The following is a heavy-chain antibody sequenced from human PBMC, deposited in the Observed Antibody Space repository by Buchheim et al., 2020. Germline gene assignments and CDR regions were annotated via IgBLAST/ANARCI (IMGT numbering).Heavy chain of an antibody. V-gene: IGHV4-59*01. J-gene: IGHJ6*02. CDR3: ARDRGYSGYRYYYYGMDV. D-gene: IGHD5-12*01. Sequence: QVQLQESGPGLVKPSETLSLTCTVSGGSISSYYWSWIRQPPGKGLEWIGYIYYSGSTNYNPSLKSRVTISVDTSKNQFSLKLSSVTAADTAVYYCARDRGYSGYRYYYYGMDVWGQGTT. CDR1: GGSISSYY. CDR2: IYYSGST.